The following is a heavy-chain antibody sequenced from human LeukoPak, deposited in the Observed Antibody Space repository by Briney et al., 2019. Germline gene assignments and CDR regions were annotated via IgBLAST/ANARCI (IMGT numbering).Heavy chain of an antibody. CDR1: GFTFSSYG. Sequence: GRSLRLSCAASGFTFSSYGMHWVRQAPGKGLEGVAVIWYDGSNKYCADSVKGRFTISRDNSKNTLYLQMNSLRAEDTAVYYCARDLQLWFEPYYYYYGMDVWGKGTTVTVSS. D-gene: IGHD5-18*01. V-gene: IGHV3-33*01. CDR3: ARDLQLWFEPYYYYYGMDV. J-gene: IGHJ6*04. CDR2: IWYDGSNK.